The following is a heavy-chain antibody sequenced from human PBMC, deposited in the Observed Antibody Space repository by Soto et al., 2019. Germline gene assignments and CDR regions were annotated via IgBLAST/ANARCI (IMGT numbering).Heavy chain of an antibody. Sequence: QVQLQESGPGLVKPSETLSLTCTVSGGSISSYYWSWIRQPPGKGLEWIGYIYYSGSTNYNPSLKRRATISVDTSNNQFSLKLSSVTAADTAVYSCASRYGPGFDYWGQGTLVTVSS. CDR2: IYYSGST. J-gene: IGHJ4*02. D-gene: IGHD4-17*01. CDR3: ASRYGPGFDY. V-gene: IGHV4-59*08. CDR1: GGSISSYY.